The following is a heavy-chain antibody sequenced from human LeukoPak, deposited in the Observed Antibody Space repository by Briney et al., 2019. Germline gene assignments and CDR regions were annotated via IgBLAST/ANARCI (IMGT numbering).Heavy chain of an antibody. D-gene: IGHD1-26*01. CDR3: ARGAESGSYYY. J-gene: IGHJ4*02. CDR1: AFIFSSYT. Sequence: GGSLRLSCAASAFIFSSYTMNWVRQAPGKGLEWVSSISSSSRYIYYADSVKGRFTISRDNARNSLYLQMDSLRTEDTAVYYCARGAESGSYYYWGQGTLVTVSS. V-gene: IGHV3-21*01. CDR2: ISSSSRYI.